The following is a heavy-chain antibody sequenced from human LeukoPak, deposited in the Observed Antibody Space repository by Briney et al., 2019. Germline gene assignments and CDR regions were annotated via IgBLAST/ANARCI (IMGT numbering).Heavy chain of an antibody. CDR1: GFTFSSYW. CDR2: IKQDGSEK. Sequence: GGSLRLSCAASGFTFSSYWMSWVRQAPGKGLEWVANIKQDGSEKYYVDSVKGRFTISRDNAKNSLYLQMNSLRAEDTAVYYCARDDNGYDYGYGMDVWGQGTTVTVSS. D-gene: IGHD5-12*01. J-gene: IGHJ6*02. V-gene: IGHV3-7*01. CDR3: ARDDNGYDYGYGMDV.